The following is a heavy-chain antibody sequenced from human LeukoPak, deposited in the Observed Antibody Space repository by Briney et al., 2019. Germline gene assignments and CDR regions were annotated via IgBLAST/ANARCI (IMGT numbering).Heavy chain of an antibody. CDR2: IYSGGST. CDR3: ARVGVYYYGMDV. V-gene: IGHV3-66*01. Sequence: GESMNSSSKASGFTVSSNYMSWVRQAPGKGLVWVSVIYSGGSTYYADSVKGRFTISRDNSKNTLYLQMSSLRAEDTAVYYCARVGVYYYGMDVWGQGTTVTVSS. CDR1: GFTVSSNY. J-gene: IGHJ6*02.